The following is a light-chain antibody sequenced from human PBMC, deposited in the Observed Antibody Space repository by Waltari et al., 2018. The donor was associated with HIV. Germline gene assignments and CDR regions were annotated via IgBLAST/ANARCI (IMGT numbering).Light chain of an antibody. J-gene: IGLJ3*02. CDR3: SSYSARGFVA. CDR1: TRDLDTFDL. CDR2: EVY. Sequence: HSALTQPASVSGSPGQSITISCTGPTRDLDTFDLVSWYQQSPGRDPQLIIFEVYFLPSGVSQRFSGSKSGDTASLTISALRAEDEADYFCSSYSARGFVAFGGGTKVTVL. V-gene: IGLV2-14*01.